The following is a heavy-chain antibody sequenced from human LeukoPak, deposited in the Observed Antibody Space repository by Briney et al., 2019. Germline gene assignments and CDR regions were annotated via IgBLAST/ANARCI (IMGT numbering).Heavy chain of an antibody. CDR3: ARDRGGTGGVFFRGYYFDY. V-gene: IGHV4-4*07. CDR1: GGSISSYY. J-gene: IGHJ4*02. Sequence: SETLSLTCTVSGGSISSYYWSWIRQPAGKGLEWIGRIYTSGSTNYNPSLKSRVTMSVDTSKNQFSLKLSSVTAADTAVYYCARDRGGTGGVFFRGYYFDYWGQGTLVTVSS. CDR2: IYTSGST. D-gene: IGHD2-8*02.